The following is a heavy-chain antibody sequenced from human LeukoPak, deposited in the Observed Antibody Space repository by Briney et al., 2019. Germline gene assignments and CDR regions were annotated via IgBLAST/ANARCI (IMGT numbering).Heavy chain of an antibody. Sequence: SETLSLTCAVYGGSFSGYYWSWIRQPPGKGLEWIGEINHSGSTNYIPSLKSRVTISVDTSKNQFSLKLSSVTAADTAVYYCARTEERRDGYNGLDCWGQGTLVTVSS. CDR2: INHSGST. CDR3: ARTEERRDGYNGLDC. V-gene: IGHV4-34*01. D-gene: IGHD5-24*01. CDR1: GGSFSGYY. J-gene: IGHJ4*02.